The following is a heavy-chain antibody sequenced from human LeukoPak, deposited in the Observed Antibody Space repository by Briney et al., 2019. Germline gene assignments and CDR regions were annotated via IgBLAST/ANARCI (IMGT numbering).Heavy chain of an antibody. CDR3: SRESGAYCPFGF. D-gene: IGHD1-26*01. CDR1: GGSFSGYY. J-gene: IGHJ4*02. Sequence: PSETLSLTCAVYGGSFSGYYWSWIRQPPGQGLEWIGEISLRGLTNYNPSLMSRVTMSLDKSKNLLTLNLTSVTAADTAVYYCSRESGAYCPFGFWGQGALVTVAS. V-gene: IGHV4-34*01. CDR2: ISLRGLT.